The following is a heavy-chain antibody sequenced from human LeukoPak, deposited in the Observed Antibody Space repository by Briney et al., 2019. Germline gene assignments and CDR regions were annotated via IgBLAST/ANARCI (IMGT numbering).Heavy chain of an antibody. Sequence: PGGSLRLSCTASEFTVSRNYMLWVRLAPGKGLEWVSIIYSGGSTSYADSVKGRFTISRDNSKNTLYLQMNSLRAEDTAVYYCASPSGSRGVFLDYWGQGTLVTVSS. J-gene: IGHJ4*02. D-gene: IGHD3-10*01. V-gene: IGHV3-53*01. CDR2: IYSGGST. CDR3: ASPSGSRGVFLDY. CDR1: EFTVSRNY.